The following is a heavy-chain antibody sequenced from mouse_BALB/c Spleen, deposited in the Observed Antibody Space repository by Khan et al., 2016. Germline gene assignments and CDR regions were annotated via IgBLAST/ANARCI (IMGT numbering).Heavy chain of an antibody. CDR2: INTETGEP. CDR3: ASYRNGRFAY. D-gene: IGHD2-14*01. Sequence: QIQLVQSGPELKKPGETVKISCKASGYTFTDYSMHWVKQAPGKGLKWMGWINTETGEPTYADDFKGRFAFSLETSASTAYLQIYNLKNEDTATYFCASYRNGRFAYWGQGTLVTVSA. J-gene: IGHJ3*01. CDR1: GYTFTDYS. V-gene: IGHV9-2-1*01.